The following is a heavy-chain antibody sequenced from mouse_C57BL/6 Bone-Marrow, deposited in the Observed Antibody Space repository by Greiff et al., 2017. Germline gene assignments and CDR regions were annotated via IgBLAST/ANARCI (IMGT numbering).Heavy chain of an antibody. CDR1: GYTFTSYW. Sequence: QVQLQQPGAELVRPGTSVKLSCKASGYTFTSYWMHWVKQRPGQGLEWIGVIDPSDSYTNYNQKFKGKATLTVDTSSSTAYMQLSSLTSEESAVYYCARGGGNYAMDYWGQGTSVTVSA. CDR2: IDPSDSYT. CDR3: ARGGGNYAMDY. J-gene: IGHJ4*01. V-gene: IGHV1-59*01.